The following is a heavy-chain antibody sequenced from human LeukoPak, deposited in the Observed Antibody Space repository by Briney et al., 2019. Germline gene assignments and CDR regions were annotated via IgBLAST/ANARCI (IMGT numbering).Heavy chain of an antibody. J-gene: IGHJ4*02. CDR2: VSYDGGTT. Sequence: PGGSLRLSCAASGFTFRNYGMQWVRQAPGKGLEWVAVVSYDGGTTFYAYSLKGRFTISRDNSKNTLDLQMFSLRADDTAVYYCARGQSRYFDWYLGFFDYWGQGTLVTVSS. D-gene: IGHD3-9*01. CDR3: ARGQSRYFDWYLGFFDY. CDR1: GFTFRNYG. V-gene: IGHV3-33*05.